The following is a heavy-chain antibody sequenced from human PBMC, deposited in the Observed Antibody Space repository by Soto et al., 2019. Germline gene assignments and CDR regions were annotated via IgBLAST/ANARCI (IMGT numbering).Heavy chain of an antibody. CDR2: IYSGGST. Sequence: LVESGGGLVQPGGSQRLSCAASGFTVSNNYMSWVRQAPGKGLEWVSLIYSGGSTHYADSVKGRFTISRDNSKNTLYLQMSSLRVEDTAVYYCAGYSHKGDWGQGTLVTVSS. CDR1: GFTVSNNY. D-gene: IGHD1-26*01. CDR3: AGYSHKGD. V-gene: IGHV3-66*01. J-gene: IGHJ4*02.